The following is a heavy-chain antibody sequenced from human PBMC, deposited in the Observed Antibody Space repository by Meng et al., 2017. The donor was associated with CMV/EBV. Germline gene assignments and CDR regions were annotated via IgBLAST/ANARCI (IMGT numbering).Heavy chain of an antibody. V-gene: IGHV3-21*01. D-gene: IGHD7-27*01. CDR3: ASEPNWGTL. CDR2: IGRSGTDI. J-gene: IGHJ4*02. Sequence: VQLVGSWGGHVKPVGSLRLYCAVSQLILSNDAMNWVRQAPGKGLEWVASIGRSGTDIAYSDSVRGRFTISRDIPKNSLYLQMNSLRVEDTAMYYCASEPNWGTLWGQGALVTVSS. CDR1: QLILSNDA.